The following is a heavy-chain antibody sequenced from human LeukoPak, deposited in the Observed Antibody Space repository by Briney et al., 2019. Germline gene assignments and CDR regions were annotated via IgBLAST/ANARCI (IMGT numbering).Heavy chain of an antibody. CDR2: INHSGST. J-gene: IGHJ6*03. Sequence: PSETLSLTCAVYGGSFSGYYWSWIRQPPGKGLEWIGEINHSGSTNYNTSLKSRVTISVDTSKNQFSLKLSSVTAADTAVYYCATTGAYSSSWYYYYYYMDVWGKGTTVTISS. V-gene: IGHV4-34*01. CDR1: GGSFSGYY. CDR3: ATTGAYSSSWYYYYYYMDV. D-gene: IGHD6-13*01.